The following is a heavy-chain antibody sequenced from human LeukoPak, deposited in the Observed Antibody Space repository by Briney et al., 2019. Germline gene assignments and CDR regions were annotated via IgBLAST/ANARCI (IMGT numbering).Heavy chain of an antibody. CDR3: ARGAREVVIPYNY. V-gene: IGHV4-39*07. Sequence: SETLSLTCTVSGGSISSSSYYWGWIRQPPGKGLEWIGSIYYSGSTYYNPSLKSRVTISVDTSKNQFSLKLSSVTAADTAVYYCARGAREVVIPYNYWGQGTLVTVSS. CDR2: IYYSGST. CDR1: GGSISSSSYY. D-gene: IGHD3-22*01. J-gene: IGHJ4*01.